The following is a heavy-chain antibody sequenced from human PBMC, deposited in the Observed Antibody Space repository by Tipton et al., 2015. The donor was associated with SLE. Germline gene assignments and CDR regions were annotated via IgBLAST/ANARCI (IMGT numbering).Heavy chain of an antibody. CDR1: GFTFSSYA. CDR2: ISGSGGST. D-gene: IGHD1-14*01. J-gene: IGHJ3*02. CDR3: ARDTSSPYTSLREAAVDI. V-gene: IGHV3-23*01. Sequence: SLRLSCAASGFTFSSYAMSWVRQAPGKGLEWVSAISGSGGSTYYADSVKGRFTISRDNAKNSLYLQMNSLRAEDTAVYYCARDTSSPYTSLREAAVDIWGQGTMVTVSS.